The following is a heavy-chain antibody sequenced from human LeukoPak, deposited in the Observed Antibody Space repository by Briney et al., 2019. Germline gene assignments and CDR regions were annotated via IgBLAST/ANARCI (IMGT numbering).Heavy chain of an antibody. Sequence: GGSLRLSCAASGFTFSSYSMNWVRQAPGKGLEWVSYISSSSTIYYADSVKGRFTISRDNAKNSLYLQMNSLRAEDTAVYYCARDGHYYGSGSYYGSYYYYYMDVWGKGTTVTVSS. D-gene: IGHD3-10*01. CDR2: ISSSSTI. CDR1: GFTFSSYS. CDR3: ARDGHYYGSGSYYGSYYYYYMDV. J-gene: IGHJ6*03. V-gene: IGHV3-48*01.